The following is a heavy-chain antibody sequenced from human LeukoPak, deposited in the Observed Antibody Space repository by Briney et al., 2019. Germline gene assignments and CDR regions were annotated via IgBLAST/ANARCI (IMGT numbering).Heavy chain of an antibody. CDR1: GGSISSGGYY. CDR3: ARVRVKAFDI. V-gene: IGHV4-61*08. CDR2: IYHSGST. J-gene: IGHJ3*02. D-gene: IGHD2-21*01. Sequence: SETLSLTCTVSGGSISSGGYYWSRIRQPPGKGLEWIGYIYHSGSTNYTPSLKSRVTISVDTSKNQFSLKLSSVTAADTAVYYCARVRVKAFDIWGHGTMVTVSS.